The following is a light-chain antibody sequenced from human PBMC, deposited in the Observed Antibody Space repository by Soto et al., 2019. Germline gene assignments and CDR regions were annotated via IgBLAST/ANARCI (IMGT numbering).Light chain of an antibody. V-gene: IGKV1-5*01. Sequence: DIQMTQSPSTLSASVGDRVTITCRASQSISSWLAWYQQKPGKAPKLLIYDASSLQIGVPSRFSGGGSGTEFTLTISSLQPDDFATYYCQQYNSYLWTFGQGTKVEIK. CDR2: DAS. CDR1: QSISSW. CDR3: QQYNSYLWT. J-gene: IGKJ1*01.